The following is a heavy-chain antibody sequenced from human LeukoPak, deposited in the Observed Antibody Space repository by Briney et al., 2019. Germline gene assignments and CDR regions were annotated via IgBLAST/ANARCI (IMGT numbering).Heavy chain of an antibody. CDR2: ISSSSSYI. J-gene: IGHJ6*03. D-gene: IGHD1-26*01. CDR3: ARVCGRSYYWYYYYYYMDV. Sequence: GGSLRLSCAASGFTFSSYSMNWVRQAPGKGLEWVSSISSSSSYIYYADSVKGRFTISRDNAKNSLYLQMGSLRAEKTAVYCCARVCGRSYYWYYYYYYMDVWGKGTTVTVSS. V-gene: IGHV3-21*01. CDR1: GFTFSSYS.